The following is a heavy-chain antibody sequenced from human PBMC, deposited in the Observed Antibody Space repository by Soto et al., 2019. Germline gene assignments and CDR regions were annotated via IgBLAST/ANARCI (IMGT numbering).Heavy chain of an antibody. CDR3: ARDPPRYCCYGKQIVYDY. CDR2: ISSSSSTI. V-gene: IGHV3-48*02. Sequence: GGSLRLSCAGSGFTFSSYSMNWGRQAPGKGLEWVSYISSSSSTIYYADSVKGRFTISRDNAKNSLYLQMNSLRDEDTAVYYCARDPPRYCCYGKQIVYDYWSQGTLVTVSS. D-gene: IGHD5-12*01. CDR1: GFTFSSYS. J-gene: IGHJ4*02.